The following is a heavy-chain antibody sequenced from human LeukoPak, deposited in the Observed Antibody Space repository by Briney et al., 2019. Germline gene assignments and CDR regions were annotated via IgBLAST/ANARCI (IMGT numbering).Heavy chain of an antibody. CDR2: ISYDGSNK. CDR3: AKDFSSGWPGYFDF. D-gene: IGHD6-19*01. J-gene: IGHJ4*02. CDR1: GFTFSSYG. Sequence: GRSLRLSCAASGFTFSSYGMHWVRQAPGKGLEWVAVISYDGSNKYYADSVKGRFTISRDNSKNTLYLQMNSLRAEDTAVYYCAKDFSSGWPGYFDFWGQGTLATVSS. V-gene: IGHV3-30*18.